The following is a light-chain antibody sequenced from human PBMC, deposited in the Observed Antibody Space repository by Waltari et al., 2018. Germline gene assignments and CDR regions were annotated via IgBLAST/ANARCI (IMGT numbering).Light chain of an antibody. Sequence: EVVMTQFPATLSVSLGGRAALSCRARQSVGSHLAWYQQKPGQAPRLLIHGASTRATGIPDRFSGSGSGTDFTLTINSLQSEDFAIYYCQQYNHWPPYTFGQGTKLEI. J-gene: IGKJ2*01. CDR2: GAS. CDR1: QSVGSH. V-gene: IGKV3-15*01. CDR3: QQYNHWPPYT.